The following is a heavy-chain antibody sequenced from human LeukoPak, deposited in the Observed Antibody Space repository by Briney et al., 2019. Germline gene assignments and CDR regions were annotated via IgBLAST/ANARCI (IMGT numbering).Heavy chain of an antibody. V-gene: IGHV1-46*01. CDR3: ATEAPRSYYFDY. CDR2: VYATGGVA. Sequence: ASVKVSCKASGHTFTNYHIHWVRQAPGQGVEWMGAVYATGGVAINTQTFPVRVTMTRDTSTGTVYMELSSLRFEDTANYYCATEAPRSYYFDYWGQGIQVTVSS. J-gene: IGHJ4*02. CDR1: GHTFTNYH.